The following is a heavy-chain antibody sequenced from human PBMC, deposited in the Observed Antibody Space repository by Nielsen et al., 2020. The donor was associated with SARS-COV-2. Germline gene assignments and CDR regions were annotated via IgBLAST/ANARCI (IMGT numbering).Heavy chain of an antibody. J-gene: IGHJ4*02. CDR1: GFTVSSNY. D-gene: IGHD3-22*01. CDR2: IYSGGST. CDR3: AKADYYDSSGYSDY. Sequence: GGSLRLSCAASGFTVSSNYMSWVRQAPGKGLEWVSVIYSGGSTYYADSVKGRFTISRDNSKNTLYLQMNSLRAEDTALYYCAKADYYDSSGYSDYWGQGTLVTVSS. V-gene: IGHV3-53*05.